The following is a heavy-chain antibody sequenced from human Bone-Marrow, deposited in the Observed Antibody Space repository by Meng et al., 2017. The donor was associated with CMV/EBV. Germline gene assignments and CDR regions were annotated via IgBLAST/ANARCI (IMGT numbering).Heavy chain of an antibody. D-gene: IGHD3-3*01. CDR3: ARDLGVRAPGY. V-gene: IGHV1-2*02. CDR1: GYTFSDYF. J-gene: IGHJ4*01. Sequence: ASVKVPCQASGYTFSDYFLHWVRQAPGQGLEWMGWINPKSGVTNYAQRFQDRVTMTTDTSIRTVYMDLSRLTSDDTAIFYCARDLGVRAPGYWGRG. CDR2: INPKSGVT.